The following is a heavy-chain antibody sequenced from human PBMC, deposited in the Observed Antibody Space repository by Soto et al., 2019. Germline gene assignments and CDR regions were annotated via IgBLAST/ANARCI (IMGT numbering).Heavy chain of an antibody. J-gene: IGHJ4*01. CDR1: GGTFSIYA. Sequence: HVQLVQSGAEVKKPGSSVKVSCKASGGTFSIYAIRCVRQAPGQGLEWRGWIIPIFRTANYAQNCQRRVTITSDAATIPAYMDLTSLRSEAPAVDYCARHPDPATVPFDSWGHGTLV. D-gene: IGHD5-18*01. CDR2: IIPIFRTA. CDR3: ARHPDPATVPFDS. V-gene: IGHV1-69*01.